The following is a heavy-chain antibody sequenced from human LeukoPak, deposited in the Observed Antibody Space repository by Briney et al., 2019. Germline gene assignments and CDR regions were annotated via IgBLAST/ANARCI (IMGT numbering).Heavy chain of an antibody. CDR2: ISSDGSYK. CDR1: GFIFSDYG. CDR3: VKDYNWNIFHY. V-gene: IGHV3-30*18. J-gene: IGHJ4*02. D-gene: IGHD1/OR15-1a*01. Sequence: PGGSLRLSCVASGFIFSDYGMHWVRQAPGKGLEWVAVISSDGSYKYNGNSVKGRFTISRDNSKNTLYLQMTFLRAEDTAVYYCVKDYNWNIFHYWGQGTLVTVSS.